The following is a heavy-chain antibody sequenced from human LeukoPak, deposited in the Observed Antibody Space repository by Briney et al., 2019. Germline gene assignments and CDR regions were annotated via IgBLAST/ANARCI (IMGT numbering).Heavy chain of an antibody. CDR1: GFTFSSYG. J-gene: IGHJ4*02. CDR3: AKEVFCSGGSCYSGYFDY. Sequence: PGGSLRLSCAASGFTFSSYGMHWVRQAPGKGLEWVAVISYDGSNKYYADSVKGRFTISRDNSKNTLYLQMNSLRAEDTAVYYCAKEVFCSGGSCYSGYFDYWGQGTLVTVSS. CDR2: ISYDGSNK. V-gene: IGHV3-30*18. D-gene: IGHD2-15*01.